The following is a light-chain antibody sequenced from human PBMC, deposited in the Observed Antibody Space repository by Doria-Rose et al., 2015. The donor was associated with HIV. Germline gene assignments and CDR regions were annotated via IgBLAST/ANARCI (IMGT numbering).Light chain of an antibody. CDR1: QSVSANY. CDR2: GAS. CDR3: HQYASSRT. Sequence: TQSPGTLSLSPGERATLPCRASQSVSANYLAWYQQRPGQSPRLLIYGASSRATDIPDRFSGSESGTDFTLTISRPEPEDFAVYYCHQYASSRTFGQGTKVEIK. J-gene: IGKJ1*01. V-gene: IGKV3-20*01.